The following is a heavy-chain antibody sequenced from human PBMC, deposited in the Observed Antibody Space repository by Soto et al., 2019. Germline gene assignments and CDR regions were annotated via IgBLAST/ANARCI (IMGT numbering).Heavy chain of an antibody. J-gene: IGHJ5*02. D-gene: IGHD2-2*01. CDR2: IYYNGNT. CDR3: AKERGTSPLDP. Sequence: QVQLQESGPGLVKPSQTLSLTCTVSGAPITSGDYYWNWIRQPPGKGLEWIGYIYYNGNTYYNPSLKSRVSISIDTSTNQFSLKLTSVTAADTALYYCAKERGTSPLDPWGQGTLVTVSS. V-gene: IGHV4-30-4*01. CDR1: GAPITSGDYY.